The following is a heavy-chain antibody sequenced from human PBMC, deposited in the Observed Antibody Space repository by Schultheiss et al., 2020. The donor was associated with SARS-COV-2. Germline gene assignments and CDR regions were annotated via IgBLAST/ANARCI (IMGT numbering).Heavy chain of an antibody. V-gene: IGHV1-2*02. Sequence: ASVKVSCKASGYTFTSYDINWVRQATGQGLEWMGWINPNSGGTNYAQKFQGRVTMTRDTSISTAYMELSRLRSDDTAVYYCARGGYSSGWYEYFQHWGQGTLVTVSS. J-gene: IGHJ1*01. D-gene: IGHD6-19*01. CDR1: GYTFTSYD. CDR3: ARGGYSSGWYEYFQH. CDR2: INPNSGGT.